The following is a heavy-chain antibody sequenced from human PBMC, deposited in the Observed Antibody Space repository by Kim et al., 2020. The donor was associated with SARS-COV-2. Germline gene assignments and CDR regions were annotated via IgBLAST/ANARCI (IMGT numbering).Heavy chain of an antibody. J-gene: IGHJ4*02. CDR2: GSPM. Sequence: GSPMKCSDSVHGRFSISRDNANKSLSLQMNSLTPEDTAVYYCVREPSNWGQGTLVTVSS. V-gene: IGHV3-11*01. D-gene: IGHD6-6*01. CDR3: VREPSN.